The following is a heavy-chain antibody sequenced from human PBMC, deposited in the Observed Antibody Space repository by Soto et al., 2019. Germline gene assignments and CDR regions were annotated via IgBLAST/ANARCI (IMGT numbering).Heavy chain of an antibody. CDR1: GFTFSSYA. CDR2: ISYDGSNK. Sequence: QVQLVESGGGVVQPGRSLRLSCAASGFTFSSYALHWVSQAPGKGLEWVAIISYDGSNKYYADSVKGRFTISRDNSKNTLYLQMNSLRAEDTAVYYCARDAQYYFDYWGQGTLVTVSS. CDR3: ARDAQYYFDY. J-gene: IGHJ4*02. V-gene: IGHV3-30-3*01.